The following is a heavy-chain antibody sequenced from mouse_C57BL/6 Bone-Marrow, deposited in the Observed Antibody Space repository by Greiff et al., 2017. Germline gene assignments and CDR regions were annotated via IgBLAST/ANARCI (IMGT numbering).Heavy chain of an antibody. CDR3: AREATGAWFAY. CDR1: GYTFTSYW. CDR2: INPSSGYT. J-gene: IGHJ3*01. Sequence: QVQLQQSGAELAKPGASVKLSCKASGYTFTSYWMHWVKQRPGQGLEWIGYINPSSGYTKYNQKFKDKATLTADKSASTAYMQLSRLSYEDSAVYYCAREATGAWFAYWSQGTLVTVSA. D-gene: IGHD4-1*01. V-gene: IGHV1-7*01.